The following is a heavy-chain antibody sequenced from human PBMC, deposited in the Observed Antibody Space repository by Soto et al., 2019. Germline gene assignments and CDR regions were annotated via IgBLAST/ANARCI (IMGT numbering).Heavy chain of an antibody. CDR3: AKNHPLSSSSDWLDH. J-gene: IGHJ5*02. D-gene: IGHD2-2*01. CDR2: IYPGDSDT. Sequence: DSLKISCKASGYIFTSNWIAWVRQMPGKGLEWVGIIYPGDSDTRYSPSFQGQVTISADKSTNTAYLQGSSLTASQTAIYYPAKNHPLSSSSDWLDHWGQGTLGTV. CDR1: GYIFTSNW. V-gene: IGHV5-51*01.